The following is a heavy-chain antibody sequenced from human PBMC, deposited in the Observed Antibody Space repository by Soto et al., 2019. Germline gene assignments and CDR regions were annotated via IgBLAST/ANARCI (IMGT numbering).Heavy chain of an antibody. CDR1: GFTFSRNA. V-gene: IGHV3-33*01. Sequence: QVQLVESGGGVVQPGRSLRLSCAASGFTFSRNAMHWVRQAPGKGLEWVALIWYDGNNEYYADSVKGRFTISRDNSMNTLYLQMKSLRAEDTAVYYCARDRAGAAAGVFDYWGQGTLVTVSS. CDR3: ARDRAGAAAGVFDY. CDR2: IWYDGNNE. D-gene: IGHD6-13*01. J-gene: IGHJ4*02.